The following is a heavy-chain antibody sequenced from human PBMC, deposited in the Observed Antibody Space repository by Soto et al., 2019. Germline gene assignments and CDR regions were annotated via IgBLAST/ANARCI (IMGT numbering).Heavy chain of an antibody. D-gene: IGHD3-22*01. CDR2: IYSGGST. CDR3: ARDWYYYDSSGYSYNWFDP. Sequence: GGSLRLSCAASGFTVSSNYMSWVRQAPGKGLEWVSVIYSGGSTYYADSVKGRFTISRDNSKNTLYLQMNSLRAEDTAVYYCARDWYYYDSSGYSYNWFDPWGQGTLVTVSS. J-gene: IGHJ5*02. V-gene: IGHV3-53*01. CDR1: GFTVSSNY.